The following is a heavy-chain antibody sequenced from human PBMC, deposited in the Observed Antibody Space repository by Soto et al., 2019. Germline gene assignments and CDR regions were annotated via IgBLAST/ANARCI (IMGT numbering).Heavy chain of an antibody. J-gene: IGHJ4*02. Sequence: SETLSLTCTVSGGSIRSSSYYWGWIRQPPGKGLEWIGSIYYRGNTYYNPSLKSRVTISVDTSKNQFSLKLSSVTAADTAVYYCAREGGGYCSGGSCQVDYWGQGTLVTVS. CDR2: IYYRGNT. V-gene: IGHV4-39*02. D-gene: IGHD2-15*01. CDR1: GGSIRSSSYY. CDR3: AREGGGYCSGGSCQVDY.